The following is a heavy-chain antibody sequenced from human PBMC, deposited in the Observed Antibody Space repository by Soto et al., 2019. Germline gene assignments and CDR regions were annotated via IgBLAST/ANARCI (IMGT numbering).Heavy chain of an antibody. Sequence: EVQLLESGGGLVQPGGSLRLSCAASGFTFSSCAMSWVRQAPGKGPEWVSSITGRGDSTYYADSVKGRFTISRDNSKNTLYLQMNSLRAEDTAVYYCAKRPKGIVSGRGPFDHWGQGTLVTVSS. CDR1: GFTFSSCA. J-gene: IGHJ4*02. CDR3: AKRPKGIVSGRGPFDH. CDR2: ITGRGDST. D-gene: IGHD6-19*01. V-gene: IGHV3-23*01.